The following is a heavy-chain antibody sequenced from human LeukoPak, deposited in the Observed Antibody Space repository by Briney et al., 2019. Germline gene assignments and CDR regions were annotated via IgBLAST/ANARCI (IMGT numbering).Heavy chain of an antibody. V-gene: IGHV4-4*02. CDR1: GGSISSSNW. Sequence: SGTLSLTCAVSGGSISSSNWWSWVRQPPGKGLEWIGEIYHSGSTNYNPSLKSRVTISVDKSKDQFSLKLSSVTAADTAVYYCARTMGIAAAGVDYWGQGTLVTVSS. J-gene: IGHJ4*02. CDR2: IYHSGST. CDR3: ARTMGIAAAGVDY. D-gene: IGHD6-13*01.